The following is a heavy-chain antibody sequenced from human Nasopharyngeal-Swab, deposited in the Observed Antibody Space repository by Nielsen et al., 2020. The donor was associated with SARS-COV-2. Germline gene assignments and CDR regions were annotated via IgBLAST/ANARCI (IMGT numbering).Heavy chain of an antibody. J-gene: IGHJ4*02. CDR1: GFTFSNSW. CDR2: IKSKTDGGTT. V-gene: IGHV3-15*01. Sequence: GESLKISCAASGFTFSNSWISWVRQAPGKGLEWVGRIKSKTDGGTTDYAAPVKGRFTISRDDSKNTLYLQMNSLKTEDTAVYYCTTDYYYGDSTVFDYWGQGTLVTVSS. D-gene: IGHD4-17*01. CDR3: TTDYYYGDSTVFDY.